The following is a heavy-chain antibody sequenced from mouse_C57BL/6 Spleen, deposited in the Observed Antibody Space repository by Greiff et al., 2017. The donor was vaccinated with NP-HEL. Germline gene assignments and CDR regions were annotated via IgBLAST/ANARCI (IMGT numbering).Heavy chain of an antibody. D-gene: IGHD2-1*01. Sequence: VHVKQSGPELVKPGDSVKISCKASGYSFTGYFMNWVMQSHGKSLEWIGRINPYNGDTFYNQKFKGKATLTVDKSSSTAHMELRSLTSEDSAVYYCARSLDGNHFDYWGQGTTLTVSS. V-gene: IGHV1-20*01. J-gene: IGHJ2*01. CDR2: INPYNGDT. CDR3: ARSLDGNHFDY. CDR1: GYSFTGYF.